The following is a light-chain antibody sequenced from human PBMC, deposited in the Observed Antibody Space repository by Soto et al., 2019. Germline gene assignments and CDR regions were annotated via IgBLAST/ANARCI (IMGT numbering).Light chain of an antibody. CDR3: QQYGSSPVT. CDR2: GAS. V-gene: IGKV3-20*01. J-gene: IGKJ5*01. CDR1: RIVTNSY. Sequence: EIVLTQSPGTLSLSPGERATLSCSADRIVTNSYLAWYQQKPGQAPSLLIYGASRRATGIPGRFSGSGSGTDFTLTISRLEPEDCAVYYCQQYGSSPVTFGQGTRLEIK.